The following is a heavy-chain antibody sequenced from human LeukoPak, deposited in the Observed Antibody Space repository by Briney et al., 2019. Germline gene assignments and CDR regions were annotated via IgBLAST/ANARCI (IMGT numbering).Heavy chain of an antibody. J-gene: IGHJ6*02. V-gene: IGHV1-2*04. CDR1: GYTFTGYY. D-gene: IGHD5-24*01. CDR3: AREEMATTYYYYGMDV. CDR2: INPNSGGT. Sequence: ASVKVSCKASGYTFTGYYMHWVRQAPGQGLEWMGWINPNSGGTNYAQKFQGWVTMTRDTSISTAYMELSRLRSDDTAVYYCAREEMATTYYYYGMDVWGQGTTVTVSS.